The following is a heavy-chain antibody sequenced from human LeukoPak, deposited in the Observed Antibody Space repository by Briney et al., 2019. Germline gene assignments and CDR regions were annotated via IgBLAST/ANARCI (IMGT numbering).Heavy chain of an antibody. CDR2: INNDGSNT. CDR1: GFTLSSYW. J-gene: IGHJ5*01. D-gene: IGHD1-26*01. CDR3: ARNMVGAYGFDS. V-gene: IGHV3-74*01. Sequence: PGGSLRLSCAASGFTLSSYWMHWVRQAPGKGLVWVSRINNDGSNTNYADSVKGRFTISRDNAENTVYLQMNSLRAEDTAVYYCARNMVGAYGFDSWGQGTLVTVSS.